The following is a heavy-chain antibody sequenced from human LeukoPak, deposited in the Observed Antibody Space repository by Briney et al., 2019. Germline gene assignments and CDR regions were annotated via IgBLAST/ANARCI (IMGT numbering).Heavy chain of an antibody. V-gene: IGHV3-21*01. Sequence: GGSLRLSCAASGFTFSSYSMNWVRQAPGKGLEWVSSISSSSSYIYYADSVKGRFTISRDNAKNSLYLQMNSLRAEDTAVYYCASMYYDSSGYYYTTPLFDYWGQGTLVTVSS. CDR2: ISSSSSYI. CDR1: GFTFSSYS. CDR3: ASMYYDSSGYYYTTPLFDY. J-gene: IGHJ4*02. D-gene: IGHD3-22*01.